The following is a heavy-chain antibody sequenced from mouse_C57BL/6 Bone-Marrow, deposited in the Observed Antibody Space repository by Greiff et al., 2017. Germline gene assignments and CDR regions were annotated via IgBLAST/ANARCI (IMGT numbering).Heavy chain of an antibody. D-gene: IGHD2-1*01. CDR3: ARLGNSAWFAY. CDR1: GFTFSSYG. Sequence: EVKLMESGGDLVKPGGSLKLSCAASGFTFSSYGMSWVRQTPDKRLEWVATISSGGSYTYSPDSVKGRFTLSRDNAKNPLYLQMSSLKSEDTAMYYCARLGNSAWFAYWGQGTLVTVSA. J-gene: IGHJ3*01. V-gene: IGHV5-6*01. CDR2: ISSGGSYT.